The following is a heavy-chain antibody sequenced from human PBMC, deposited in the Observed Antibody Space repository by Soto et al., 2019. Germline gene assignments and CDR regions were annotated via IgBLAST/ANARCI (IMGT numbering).Heavy chain of an antibody. Sequence: EVQLLESGGGLVQPGGSLRLSCAASGFTFSSYAMTWVRQAPGKGLEWVSALSGSGVSTYYADSVKGRFTISRDNTKNSPYPQKNSQRAEDTAVNYRAKGGGSKYYYDTGGYYLYYYYAMDVWGQGTTVTVSS. CDR3: AKGGGSKYYYDTGGYYLYYYYAMDV. V-gene: IGHV3-23*01. CDR1: GFTFSSYA. D-gene: IGHD3-22*01. J-gene: IGHJ6*02. CDR2: LSGSGVST.